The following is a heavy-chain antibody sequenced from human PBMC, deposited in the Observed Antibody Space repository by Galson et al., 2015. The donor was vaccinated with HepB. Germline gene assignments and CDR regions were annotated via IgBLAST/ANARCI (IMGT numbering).Heavy chain of an antibody. CDR3: ASHEGGYNWFDP. CDR1: GYSFTSYW. V-gene: IGHV5-10-1*01. J-gene: IGHJ5*02. D-gene: IGHD3-16*01. Sequence: QSGAEVKKPGESLRISCKGSGYSFTSYWISWVRQMPGKGLEWMGRIDPSDSYTNYSPSFQGHVTISADKSISTAYLQWSSLKASDTAMYYCASHEGGYNWFDPWAREPWSPSPQ. CDR2: IDPSDSYT.